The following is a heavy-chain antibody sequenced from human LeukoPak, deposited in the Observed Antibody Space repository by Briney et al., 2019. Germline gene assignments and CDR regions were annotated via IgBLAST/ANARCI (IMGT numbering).Heavy chain of an antibody. V-gene: IGHV3-7*01. CDR1: GFTFSAYW. CDR2: IKGDGSEK. D-gene: IGHD2-8*01. CDR3: ARGGFGYVYFDY. J-gene: IGHJ4*02. Sequence: GGTLRLSCAASGFTFSAYWMSWGRQAPGKGLEWGAHIKGDGSEKYSVDSVKGRFTISRDNAKSSLYLQMNSLRAEDTALYYCARGGFGYVYFDYWGQGSLVTVSS.